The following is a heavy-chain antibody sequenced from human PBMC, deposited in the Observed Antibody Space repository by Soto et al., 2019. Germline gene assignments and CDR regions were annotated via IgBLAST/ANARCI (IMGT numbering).Heavy chain of an antibody. V-gene: IGHV1-46*01. CDR3: ARAVRFFAWFRGRDV. D-gene: IGHD3-3*01. Sequence: ASVKVSCKASGYTFTSYYMHWVRQAPGQGLEWMGIINPSGGSTSYAQKFPGRVTMTRDTSTSTVYMELSSLRSEDTAVYYCARAVRFFAWFRGRDVWGQGTTVTVSS. CDR2: INPSGGST. CDR1: GYTFTSYY. J-gene: IGHJ6*02.